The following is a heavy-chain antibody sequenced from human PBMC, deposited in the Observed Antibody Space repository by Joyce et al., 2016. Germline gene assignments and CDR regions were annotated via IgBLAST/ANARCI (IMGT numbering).Heavy chain of an antibody. V-gene: IGHV4-30-2*01. CDR2: ISQSGST. Sequence: QVQLQESGSGLVKPLQTLSLTCIVSGGSISSDDHSWSWIRQPPGKGLEWIVHISQSGSTYYTPALKSRVTISVDGSKNIYSLKVTSVTAADTAVYYCAALYGIGSYYGFDIWGRGTMVTVSS. D-gene: IGHD3-10*01. CDR3: AALYGIGSYYGFDI. CDR1: GGSISSDDHS. J-gene: IGHJ3*02.